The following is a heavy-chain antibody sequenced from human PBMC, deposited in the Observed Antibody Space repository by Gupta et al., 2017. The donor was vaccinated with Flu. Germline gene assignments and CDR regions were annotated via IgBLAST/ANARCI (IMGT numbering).Heavy chain of an antibody. V-gene: IGHV3-23*01. Sequence: AAFGFVFQNFAMGWVRQAPGKGLEWVSAISNSGNRTYYADSVKGRFTISRDNSKNTLYLQMSSLRVDDTAVYYCAKAKWEPWVLVDWGRGALVTVSS. J-gene: IGHJ4*02. CDR2: ISNSGNRT. D-gene: IGHD1-26*01. CDR1: GFVFQNFA. CDR3: AKAKWEPWVLVD.